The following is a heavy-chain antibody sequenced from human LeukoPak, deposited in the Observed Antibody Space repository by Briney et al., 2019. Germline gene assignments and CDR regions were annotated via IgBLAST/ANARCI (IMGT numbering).Heavy chain of an antibody. D-gene: IGHD4-11*01. CDR3: ARELTQYNYFDY. CDR1: GYTFTSYG. Sequence: ASVKVSCKASGYTFTSYGISWVRQAPGEGVEWMGWISAYNGNTNYAQKLQGRVTMTTDTSTSTAYMELRSLRSDDTAVYYCARELTQYNYFDYWGQGTLVTVSS. CDR2: ISAYNGNT. J-gene: IGHJ4*02. V-gene: IGHV1-18*01.